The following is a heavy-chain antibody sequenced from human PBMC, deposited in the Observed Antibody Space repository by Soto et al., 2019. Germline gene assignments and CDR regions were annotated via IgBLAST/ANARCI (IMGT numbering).Heavy chain of an antibody. V-gene: IGHV4-31*03. D-gene: IGHD3-22*01. J-gene: IGHJ3*02. Sequence: SETLSLTCTVSGGSISSGGYYWSWIRQHPGKGLEWIGYIYYSGSTYYNPSLKSRVTISVDTSKNQFSLKLSSVTAADTAVYYCARVGKGGYYYDSSGYQGAFDIWGQGTMVTVSS. CDR1: GGSISSGGYY. CDR2: IYYSGST. CDR3: ARVGKGGYYYDSSGYQGAFDI.